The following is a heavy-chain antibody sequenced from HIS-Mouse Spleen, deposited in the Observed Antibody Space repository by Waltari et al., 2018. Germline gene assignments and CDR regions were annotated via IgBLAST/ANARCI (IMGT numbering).Heavy chain of an antibody. CDR2: INHGVRP. CDR3: ARGRSRGLTHWAFDI. D-gene: IGHD7-27*01. V-gene: IGHV4-34*01. J-gene: IGHJ3*02. Sequence: QVQLQQWGAGLLKPSETLSLTCAVYGGSFSGYYWSWIRQPPGKGLEWIGEINHGVRPNYNPSLKSRVTISVDTSKNQFSLKLSSVTAADTAVYYCARGRSRGLTHWAFDIWGQGTMVTVSS. CDR1: GGSFSGYY.